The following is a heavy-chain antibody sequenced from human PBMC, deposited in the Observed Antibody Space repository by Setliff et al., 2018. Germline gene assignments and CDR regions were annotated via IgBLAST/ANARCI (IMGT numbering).Heavy chain of an antibody. Sequence: GASVKVSCKASGYTFTGYYMHWVRQAPGQGLEWMGWINPNSGGTNYAQKFQGWVTMTRDTSISTAYMELSRLRSDDTAVYYCARDRDSSGYLGFDLWGHGSLVTVSS. CDR1: GYTFTGYY. D-gene: IGHD3-22*01. J-gene: IGHJ4*01. CDR2: INPNSGGT. V-gene: IGHV1-2*04. CDR3: ARDRDSSGYLGFDL.